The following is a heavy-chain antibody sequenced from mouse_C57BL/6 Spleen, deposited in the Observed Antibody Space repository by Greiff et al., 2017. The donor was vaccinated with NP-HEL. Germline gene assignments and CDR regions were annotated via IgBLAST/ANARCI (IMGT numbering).Heavy chain of an antibody. D-gene: IGHD4-1*01. J-gene: IGHJ2*01. CDR1: GFTFSSYG. V-gene: IGHV5-6*01. Sequence: EVKVVESGGDLVKPGGSLKLSCAASGFTFSSYGMSWVRQTPDKRLEWVATISSGGSYTYYPDSVKGRFTISRDNAKNTLYLQMSSVKSEDTAMYYCARHGELGREGDYWGQGTTLTVSS. CDR2: ISSGGSYT. CDR3: ARHGELGREGDY.